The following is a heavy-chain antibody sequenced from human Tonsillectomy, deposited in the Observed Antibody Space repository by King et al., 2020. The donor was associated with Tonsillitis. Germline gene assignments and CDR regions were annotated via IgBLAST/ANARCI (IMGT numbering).Heavy chain of an antibody. CDR1: GFTFSNAW. V-gene: IGHV3-15*07. D-gene: IGHD1/OR15-1a*01. CDR2: IKSNTDGGTT. CDR3: TPSVRVTGTTDY. J-gene: IGHJ4*02. Sequence: VQLVESGGGLVKPGGSLRLSFAASGFTFSNAWLDWVRQAPGKGLEWVGRIKSNTDGGTTDYAAPVEGRFTIPRDDSKSALYLQMNSLKTEDTGVYFFTPSVRVTGTTDYWGQGTLVTVSS.